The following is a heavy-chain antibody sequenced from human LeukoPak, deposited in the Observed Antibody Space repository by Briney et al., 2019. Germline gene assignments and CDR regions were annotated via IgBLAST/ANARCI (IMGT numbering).Heavy chain of an antibody. CDR2: IRPGGSEK. CDR1: GFTFSNYW. D-gene: IGHD3-3*01. V-gene: IGHV3-7*03. J-gene: IGHJ3*01. CDR3: ATFRFLGT. Sequence: GGSLRLSCAASGFTFSNYWMTWVRQGPGKGLEWVANIRPGGSEKYYVDSVKGRFIISRDNVKNSLYLQMNSLRAEDTAIYYCATFRFLGTWGQGTMVTVSP.